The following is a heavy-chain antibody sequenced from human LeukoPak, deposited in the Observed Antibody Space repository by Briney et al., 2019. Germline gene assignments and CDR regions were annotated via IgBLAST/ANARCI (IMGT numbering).Heavy chain of an antibody. D-gene: IGHD1-26*01. V-gene: IGHV3-30*02. J-gene: IGHJ6*04. CDR1: GFTFSSYG. CDR3: AKDGIVGASYHMDV. CDR2: IRYDRSNK. Sequence: PGGSLRLSCAASGFTFSSYGMHWVRQAPGKGLEWVAFIRYDRSNKYYADSVKGRFTISRDNSKNTLFLQMNSLRAEDTAVYYCAKDGIVGASYHMDVWGKGTTVTISS.